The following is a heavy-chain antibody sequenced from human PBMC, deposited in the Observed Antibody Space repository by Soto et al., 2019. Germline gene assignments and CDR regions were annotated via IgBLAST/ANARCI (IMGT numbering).Heavy chain of an antibody. J-gene: IGHJ4*02. CDR2: ISSSGSTI. D-gene: IGHD5-18*01. V-gene: IGHV3-48*03. Sequence: PGGSLRLSCAASGFTFSSYEMNWVRQAPGKGLEWVSYISSSGSTIYYADSVKGRFTISRDNAKNSLYLQMNSLRAEDTAVYYCARAALVGDIWGQGTLVTVSS. CDR1: GFTFSSYE. CDR3: ARAALVGDI.